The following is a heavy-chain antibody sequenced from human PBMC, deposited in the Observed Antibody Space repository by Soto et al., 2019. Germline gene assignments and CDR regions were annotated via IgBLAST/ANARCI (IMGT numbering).Heavy chain of an antibody. Sequence: EVQLLESGGGLVQPGGSLRLSCAASGFTFSTFDMSWVRQAPGKGLEWVSAILGSTGKTYYADSVKGRFTISKDNSENTLFLHMNSLRPEDTALYCCTKGAWLDYWGQGMLVTVSS. CDR1: GFTFSTFD. D-gene: IGHD3-9*01. V-gene: IGHV3-23*01. CDR3: TKGAWLDY. J-gene: IGHJ4*02. CDR2: ILGSTGKT.